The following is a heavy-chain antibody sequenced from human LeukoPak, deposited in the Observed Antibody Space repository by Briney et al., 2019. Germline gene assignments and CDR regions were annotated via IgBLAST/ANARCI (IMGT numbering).Heavy chain of an antibody. Sequence: PSETLSLTCTVSGGSISSYYWSWIRQPPGKGLEWIGYIYYSGSTNYNPSLKSRVTISVDTSKNQFSLKLSSVTAADTAVYYCARHYYDSSGYYDSRWYYFDYWGQGTLATVSS. CDR3: ARHYYDSSGYYDSRWYYFDY. CDR1: GGSISSYY. CDR2: IYYSGST. J-gene: IGHJ4*02. V-gene: IGHV4-59*08. D-gene: IGHD3-22*01.